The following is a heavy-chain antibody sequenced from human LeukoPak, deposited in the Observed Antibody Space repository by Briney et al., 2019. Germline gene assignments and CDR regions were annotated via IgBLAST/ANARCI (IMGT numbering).Heavy chain of an antibody. CDR3: ARFDLGPFAGRVYYFDY. V-gene: IGHV4-34*01. Sequence: PSETLSLTCAVYGGSFSGYYWSWIRQPPGKGLEWIGEINHSGSTNYNPSLKSRVTISVDTSKNQFSLKLSSVTAAATAVYYCARFDLGPFAGRVYYFDYWGQGTLVTVSS. J-gene: IGHJ4*02. D-gene: IGHD3-10*01. CDR2: INHSGST. CDR1: GGSFSGYY.